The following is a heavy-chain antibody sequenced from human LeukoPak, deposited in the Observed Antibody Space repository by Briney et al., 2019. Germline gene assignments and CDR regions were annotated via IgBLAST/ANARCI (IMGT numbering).Heavy chain of an antibody. CDR1: GYTFTSYG. CDR2: ISAYNGNT. CDR3: ARGAAAAETYYYYYYMDV. J-gene: IGHJ6*03. Sequence: ASVKVSCKASGYTFTSYGISWVRQAPGQGLEWMGWISAYNGNTNYAQKLQGRVTMTTDTSTSTAYMELRSLRSDDTAVYYCARGAAAAETYYYYYYMDVWGKGTTVTVSS. V-gene: IGHV1-18*01. D-gene: IGHD6-25*01.